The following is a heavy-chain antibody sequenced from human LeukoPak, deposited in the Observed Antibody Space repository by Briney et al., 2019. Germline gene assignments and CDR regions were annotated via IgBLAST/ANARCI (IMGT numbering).Heavy chain of an antibody. V-gene: IGHV4-59*08. CDR3: ARQNIVVVIGFDY. CDR2: IYYSGST. Sequence: SETLSLTCTVSGGSISSYYWSWIRQPPGKGLEWIGYIYYSGSTYYNPSLKSRVTISVDTSKNQFSLKLSSVTAADTAVYYCARQNIVVVIGFDYWGQGTLVTVSS. J-gene: IGHJ4*02. CDR1: GGSISSYY. D-gene: IGHD3-22*01.